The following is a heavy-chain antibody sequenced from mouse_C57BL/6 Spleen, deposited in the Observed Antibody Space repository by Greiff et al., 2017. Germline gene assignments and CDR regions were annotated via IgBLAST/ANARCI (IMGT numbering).Heavy chain of an antibody. V-gene: IGHV1-74*01. CDR3: AIPFITTALDY. CDR1: GYTFTSYW. Sequence: QVQLKQPGAELVKPGASVKVSCKASGYTFTSYWMHWVKQRPGQGLEWIGRIHPSDSDTNYNQKFKGKATLTVDKSSSTAYMQLSSLTSEDSAVYYCAIPFITTALDYWGQGTTLTVSS. J-gene: IGHJ2*01. CDR2: IHPSDSDT. D-gene: IGHD1-1*01.